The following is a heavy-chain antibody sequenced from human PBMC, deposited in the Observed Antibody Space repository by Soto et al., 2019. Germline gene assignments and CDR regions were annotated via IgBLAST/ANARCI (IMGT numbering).Heavy chain of an antibody. V-gene: IGHV3-33*01. D-gene: IGHD4-17*01. Sequence: QVQLVESGGGVVQPGRSLRLSCAASGFTFSSYGMHWVRQAPGKGLEWVAVIWYDGSNKYYADSVKGRFTISRDNSKNTLYLQMNSLRAEDTAVYYCARTLLTTVTTDAFDIWGQGTMVTVSS. CDR2: IWYDGSNK. CDR1: GFTFSSYG. CDR3: ARTLLTTVTTDAFDI. J-gene: IGHJ3*02.